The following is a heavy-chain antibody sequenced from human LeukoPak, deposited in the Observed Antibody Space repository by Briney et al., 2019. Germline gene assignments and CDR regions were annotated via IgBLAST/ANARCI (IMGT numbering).Heavy chain of an antibody. V-gene: IGHV3-11*01. D-gene: IGHD2-21*02. CDR1: GFTYTDYF. CDR2: IGRFGDSI. CDR3: ARVRRGGDSRDFDY. Sequence: PGGSLRLSCAASGFTYTDYFMGWIRQAPGKGLEWVSYIGRFGDSIHYADSVKGRFTISRDNAKNSLYLQMNFLRAEDTAVYFCARVRRGGDSRDFDYWGQEALVTVSS. J-gene: IGHJ4*02.